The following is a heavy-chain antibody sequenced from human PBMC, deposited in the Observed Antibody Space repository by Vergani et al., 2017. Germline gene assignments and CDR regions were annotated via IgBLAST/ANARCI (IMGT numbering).Heavy chain of an antibody. CDR3: ARDGEMYYYDSSGYTPFFY. D-gene: IGHD3-22*01. J-gene: IGHJ4*02. CDR2: INPSGGST. V-gene: IGHV1-46*01. Sequence: QVQLVQSGAEVKKPGASVKVSCKASGYTFTSYYMHWVRQAPGQGLEWMGIINPSGGSTSYAQKFQGRVTMTRDTSTSTVYMELSSLRSEDTAVYYCARDGEMYYYDSSGYTPFFYWGQGTLVTVAS. CDR1: GYTFTSYY.